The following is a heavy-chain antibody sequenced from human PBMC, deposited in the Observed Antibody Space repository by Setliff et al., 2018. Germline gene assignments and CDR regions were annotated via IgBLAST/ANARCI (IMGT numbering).Heavy chain of an antibody. CDR2: INFDGSDT. J-gene: IGHJ4*02. CDR3: GRDDTGSGDKFDY. V-gene: IGHV3-74*01. Sequence: PGGSLRLSCAASGFNLSSYWMHWVRQAPGKGLVWVSRINFDGSDTVYADPVKGRFTISRDNADNTLNLQMNTLRAEDTGVYYCGRDDTGSGDKFDYWSQGTLVTVSS. D-gene: IGHD2-21*02. CDR1: GFNLSSYW.